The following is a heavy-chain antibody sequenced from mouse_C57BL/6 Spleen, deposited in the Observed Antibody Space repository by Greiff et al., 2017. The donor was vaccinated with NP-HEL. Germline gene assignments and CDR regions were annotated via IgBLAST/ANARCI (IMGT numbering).Heavy chain of an antibody. J-gene: IGHJ4*01. CDR1: GYTFTSYW. CDR3: ARGGIYYDYDGAMDY. Sequence: QVQLQQPGAELVRPGSSVKLSCKASGYTFTSYWMDWVKQRPGQGLEWIGNIYPSDSETHYNQKFKDKATLTVDKSSSTAYMQLSSLTSEDSAVYYCARGGIYYDYDGAMDYWGQGTSVTVSS. V-gene: IGHV1-61*01. D-gene: IGHD2-4*01. CDR2: IYPSDSET.